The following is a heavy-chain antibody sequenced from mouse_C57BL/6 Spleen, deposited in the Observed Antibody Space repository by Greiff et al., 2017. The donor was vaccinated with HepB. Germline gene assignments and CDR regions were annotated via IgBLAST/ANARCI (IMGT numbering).Heavy chain of an antibody. CDR3: ARPSNWDEDAMDY. CDR1: GYTFTDYY. Sequence: EVQLQQSGPELVKPGASVKISCKASGYTFTDYYMNWVKQSHGKSLEWIGDINPNNGGTSYNQKFKGKATLTVDKSSSTAYMELRSLTSEDSAVYYCARPSNWDEDAMDYWGQGTSVTVSS. CDR2: INPNNGGT. D-gene: IGHD4-1*01. V-gene: IGHV1-26*01. J-gene: IGHJ4*01.